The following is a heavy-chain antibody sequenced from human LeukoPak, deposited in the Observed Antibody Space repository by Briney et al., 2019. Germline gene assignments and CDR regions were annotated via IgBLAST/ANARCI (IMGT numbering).Heavy chain of an antibody. V-gene: IGHV4-59*01. J-gene: IGHJ4*02. CDR2: IYYSGST. D-gene: IGHD3-10*01. CDR1: GGSISSYY. CDR3: ARRGLFSYYYGSGSYYPFDY. Sequence: SETLSLTCTVSGGSISSYYWSWFRQPPGKGLEWIGYIYYSGSTNYNPSLKSRVTISVDTSKNQFSLKLSSVTAADTAVYYCARRGLFSYYYGSGSYYPFDYWGQGTLVTVSS.